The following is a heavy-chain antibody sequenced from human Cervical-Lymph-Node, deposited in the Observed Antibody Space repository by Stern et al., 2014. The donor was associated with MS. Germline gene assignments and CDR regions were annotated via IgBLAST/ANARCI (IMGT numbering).Heavy chain of an antibody. Sequence: VQLVESGGGLVQPGRSLRLSCAASGFTFDDYAMHWVRQAPGKGLEWVSGISWNSGSIGYADSVKGRFTISRDNAKNSLYLQMNSLRAEDTALYYCAKAPCSTVKWCPRNWFDPWGQGTLVTVSS. D-gene: IGHD2-15*01. CDR3: AKAPCSTVKWCPRNWFDP. CDR1: GFTFDDYA. V-gene: IGHV3-9*01. CDR2: ISWNSGSI. J-gene: IGHJ5*02.